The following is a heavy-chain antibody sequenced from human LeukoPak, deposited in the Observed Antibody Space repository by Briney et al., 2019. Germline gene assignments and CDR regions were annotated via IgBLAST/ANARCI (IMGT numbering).Heavy chain of an antibody. CDR2: INSRGDII. Sequence: GGSLRLSCVASGFTFSSYEMNWIRQAPGKGLEWVSYINSRGDIIHYADSVRDRFTISRDNAKNSLYLQMNSLRAEDTAVYYCARDTPGVIITPDYWGQGTLVTVSS. CDR3: ARDTPGVIITPDY. V-gene: IGHV3-48*03. CDR1: GFTFSSYE. J-gene: IGHJ4*02. D-gene: IGHD2-15*01.